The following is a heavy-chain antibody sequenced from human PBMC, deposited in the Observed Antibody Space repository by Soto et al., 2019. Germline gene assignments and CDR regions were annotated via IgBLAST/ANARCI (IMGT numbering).Heavy chain of an antibody. V-gene: IGHV3-30*18. CDR3: AKDFYDFWSGYYFDY. D-gene: IGHD3-3*01. Sequence: GGSLRLSCAASGFTFSSYDMHWVRQAPGKGLEWVAVISYDGSNKYYADSVKGRFTISRDNSKNTLYLQMNSLRAEDTAVYYCAKDFYDFWSGYYFDYWGQGTLVTVSS. J-gene: IGHJ4*02. CDR1: GFTFSSYD. CDR2: ISYDGSNK.